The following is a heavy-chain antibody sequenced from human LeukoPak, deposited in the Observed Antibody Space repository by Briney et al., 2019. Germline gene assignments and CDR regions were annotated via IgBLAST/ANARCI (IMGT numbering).Heavy chain of an antibody. Sequence: GGSLRLSCAASGFTFSSYGMHWVRQAPGKGLEWVAFIRYDGSNKYYADSVKGRFTISRDNSKNTLYLQMNSLRAEDTAVYYCARTYYDFWSGYSNFDYWGQGTLVTVSS. V-gene: IGHV3-30*02. J-gene: IGHJ4*02. CDR1: GFTFSSYG. CDR3: ARTYYDFWSGYSNFDY. D-gene: IGHD3-3*01. CDR2: IRYDGSNK.